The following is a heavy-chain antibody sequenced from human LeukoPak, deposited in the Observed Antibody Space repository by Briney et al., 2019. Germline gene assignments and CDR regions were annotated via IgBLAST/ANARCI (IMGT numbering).Heavy chain of an antibody. J-gene: IGHJ4*02. V-gene: IGHV3-21*01. CDR3: ARSLYTTVVTPRWGYFDY. Sequence: KTGGSLRLSCAASEFTLSSYSMNWVRQAPGKGLEWVSSISSSSSYIYYADSVKGRFTISRDNAKNSLYLQMNSLRAEDTAVYYCARSLYTTVVTPRWGYFDYWGQGTLVTVSS. CDR2: ISSSSSYI. CDR1: EFTLSSYS. D-gene: IGHD4-23*01.